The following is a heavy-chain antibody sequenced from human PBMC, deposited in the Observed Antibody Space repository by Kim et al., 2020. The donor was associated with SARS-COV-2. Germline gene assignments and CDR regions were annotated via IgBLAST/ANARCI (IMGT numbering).Heavy chain of an antibody. CDR3: ARGGNSGYVAILFDS. CDR2: ISSSGSGT. Sequence: GGSLRLSCAASGFTFSDHYMSWIRQAPGKGLEWISYISSSGSGTNYADSVRGRFTISRDNAKNLLYLQMSSLRAEDTAVYFCARGGNSGYVAILFDSWGQGALVTVSS. D-gene: IGHD5-12*01. V-gene: IGHV3-11*05. J-gene: IGHJ4*02. CDR1: GFTFSDHY.